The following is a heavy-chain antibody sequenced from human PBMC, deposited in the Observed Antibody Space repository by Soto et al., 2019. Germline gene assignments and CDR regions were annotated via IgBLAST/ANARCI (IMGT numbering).Heavy chain of an antibody. CDR2: IIPIFGTA. Sequence: QVQLVQSGAEVKKPGSSVKVSCKASGGTFSSYAISWVRQAPGQGLGWMGGIIPIFGTANYAQKIQGRVTITADESTSTAYMELSSLRSEDTDVDYCAITGRTTKFAFDIWGQGTMVTVSS. J-gene: IGHJ3*02. V-gene: IGHV1-69*01. CDR3: AITGRTTKFAFDI. CDR1: GGTFSSYA. D-gene: IGHD1-1*01.